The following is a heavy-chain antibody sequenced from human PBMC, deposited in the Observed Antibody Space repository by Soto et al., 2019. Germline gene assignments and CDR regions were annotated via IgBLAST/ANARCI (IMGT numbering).Heavy chain of an antibody. CDR3: ARVGAHYYYYYMDV. D-gene: IGHD2-15*01. Sequence: EVQLVESGGGLVQPGESLRLSCAASGFTFSSNWMTWVRQAPGKGLEWVANIKGDGSEKYYVDSMKGRFTISRDIAKNSLYLQMNSLSPEDTAVYYCARVGAHYYYYYMDVWGKGTTVTVSS. CDR1: GFTFSSNW. J-gene: IGHJ6*03. CDR2: IKGDGSEK. V-gene: IGHV3-7*04.